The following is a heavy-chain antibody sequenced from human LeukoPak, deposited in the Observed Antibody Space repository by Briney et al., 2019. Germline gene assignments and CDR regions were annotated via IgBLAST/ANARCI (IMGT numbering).Heavy chain of an antibody. J-gene: IGHJ1*01. Sequence: GASVKVSCKASGFAFSSNGFSWVRQAPGQGLEWMGWISGYNGNTDYAQKFQGRVSMTTDTSTSTAYMELGTLRSDDTAVYYCATSGIWTPEYFQHWGQGTLVTVSS. D-gene: IGHD1-26*01. CDR3: ATSGIWTPEYFQH. CDR2: ISGYNGNT. V-gene: IGHV1-18*01. CDR1: GFAFSSNG.